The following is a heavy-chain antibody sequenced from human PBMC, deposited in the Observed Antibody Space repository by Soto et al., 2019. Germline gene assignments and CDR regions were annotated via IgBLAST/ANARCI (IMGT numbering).Heavy chain of an antibody. CDR2: IYYSGST. CDR3: ATVDTAINWFDP. D-gene: IGHD5-18*01. J-gene: IGHJ5*02. Sequence: QLQLQESGPGLVKPSETLSLTCTVSGGSISSSSYYWGWIRQPPGKGLEWIGSIYYSGSTYYNPSLKSRVTISVDTSKNQFSLKLSSVTAADTAVYYCATVDTAINWFDPWGQGTLVTVSS. V-gene: IGHV4-39*01. CDR1: GGSISSSSYY.